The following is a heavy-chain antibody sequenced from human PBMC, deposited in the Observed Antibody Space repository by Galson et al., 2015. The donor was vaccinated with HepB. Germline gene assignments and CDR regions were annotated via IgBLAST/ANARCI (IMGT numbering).Heavy chain of an antibody. V-gene: IGHV3-30*09. CDR3: ARRDVSDYVPTPFDT. CDR2: ISYDGSKK. Sequence: LRLSCAASGFTFSSYAMHWVRQAPGQGLEWVAVISYDGSKKYYADSVKGRFAIPRDNSKNTLYLHMDRLGVEDTAVYYCARRDVSDYVPTPFDTWGQGTLVTVSS. J-gene: IGHJ5*02. D-gene: IGHD1-26*01. CDR1: GFTFSSYA.